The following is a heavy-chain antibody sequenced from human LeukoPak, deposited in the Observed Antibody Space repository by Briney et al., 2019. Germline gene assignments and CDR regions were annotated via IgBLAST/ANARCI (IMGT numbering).Heavy chain of an antibody. J-gene: IGHJ4*02. CDR1: GGSISSSSYC. CDR2: IYYSGST. CDR3: ARVRRGYSGYEPFDY. V-gene: IGHV4-39*01. Sequence: PSETLSPTCTVSGGSISSSSYCWGWIRQSPGKGLECIGSIYYSGSTYYNPSLKSRVTISVDTSKNQFSLKLSSVTAADTAVYYCARVRRGYSGYEPFDYWGQGTLVTVSS. D-gene: IGHD5-12*01.